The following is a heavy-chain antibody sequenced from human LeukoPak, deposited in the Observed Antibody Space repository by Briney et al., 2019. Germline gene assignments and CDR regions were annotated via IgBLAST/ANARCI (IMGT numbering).Heavy chain of an antibody. D-gene: IGHD3-16*02. CDR1: VFTFSSYA. V-gene: IGHV3-23*01. CDR3: AKEFYDYLWGSYRPPNWFDP. CDR2: ISGSGGST. J-gene: IGHJ5*02. Sequence: GGSLRLSCAASVFTFSSYAMSLVRQAPGKGLEWVSAISGSGGSTYYADSVKGRFTISRDNSKNTLYLQMNSLRAEDTAVYYCAKEFYDYLWGSYRPPNWFDPWGQGTLVTVSS.